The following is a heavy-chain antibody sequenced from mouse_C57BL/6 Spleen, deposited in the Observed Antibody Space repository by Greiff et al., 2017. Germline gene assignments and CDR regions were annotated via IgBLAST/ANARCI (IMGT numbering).Heavy chain of an antibody. Sequence: EVQRVESGGGLVKPGGSLKLSCAASGFTFSSYAMSWVRQTPEKRLEWVATISDGGSYTYYPDNVQGRFTISRDNAKNNLYLQMSHLKSDDTAMYYCARDKGLWDAMDYWGQGTTVTVSS. CDR3: ARDKGLWDAMDY. CDR2: ISDGGSYT. D-gene: IGHD1-1*02. V-gene: IGHV5-4*01. J-gene: IGHJ4*01. CDR1: GFTFSSYA.